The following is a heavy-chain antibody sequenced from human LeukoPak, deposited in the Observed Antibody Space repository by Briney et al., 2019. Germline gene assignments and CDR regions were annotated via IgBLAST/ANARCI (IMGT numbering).Heavy chain of an antibody. J-gene: IGHJ5*02. CDR3: ARDRASSSCYISNCFDP. Sequence: SQTLSLTCTVSGGSISSYYWSWIRQPPGKGLQWIGYISYSGSTIYNPSLKSRVTISVDTSTNQFSLILSCVTAADTAVYYCARDRASSSCYISNCFDPWGQGTLATVSS. CDR2: ISYSGST. V-gene: IGHV4-59*01. CDR1: GGSISSYY. D-gene: IGHD6-13*01.